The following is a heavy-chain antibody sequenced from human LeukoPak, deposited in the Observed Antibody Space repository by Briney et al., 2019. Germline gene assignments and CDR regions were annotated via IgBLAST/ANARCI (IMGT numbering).Heavy chain of an antibody. V-gene: IGHV2-5*02. CDR1: GFSLSTSGVG. J-gene: IGHJ4*02. Sequence: SGPTLVKPTQTLTLTCTFSGFSLSTSGVGVGWIRQPPGKALEWLALIYRDDDKRYSPSLKSRLTITKDTSKNQVVLTMTNMDPADTATYYCAHTRYEDTAIGYFDYWGQGTLVTVSS. CDR2: IYRDDDK. CDR3: AHTRYEDTAIGYFDY. D-gene: IGHD5-18*01.